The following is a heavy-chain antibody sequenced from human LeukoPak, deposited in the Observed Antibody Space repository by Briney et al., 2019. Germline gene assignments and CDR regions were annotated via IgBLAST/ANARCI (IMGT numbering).Heavy chain of an antibody. CDR2: RRGVGST. J-gene: IGHJ4*02. V-gene: IGHV3-23*01. D-gene: IGHD1-1*01. CDR3: AKKGQADDNGKPD. Sequence: GGSLRLSCAASGFTFSSYDLSWVRQVPGKGLECVSARRGVGSTYYADSVKGRFTISSDNSKNTLYLQMNNLRADDTAVYYCAKKGQADDNGKPDWGQGTLVTVSS. CDR1: GFTFSSYD.